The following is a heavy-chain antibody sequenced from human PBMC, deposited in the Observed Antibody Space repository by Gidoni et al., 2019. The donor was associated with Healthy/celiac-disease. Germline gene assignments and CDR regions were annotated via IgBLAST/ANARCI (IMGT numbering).Heavy chain of an antibody. V-gene: IGHV3-21*01. D-gene: IGHD3-10*01. J-gene: IGHJ4*02. CDR1: GFTFSSYS. CDR2: ISSSSSYI. CDR3: ATYGSGSSPYEFDY. Sequence: EVQLVESGGGLVKPGGSLRLSCADSGFTFSSYSMNWVRQAPGKGLEWVSSISSSSSYIYYADSVKGRFTISRDNAKNSLYLQMNILRAEDTAVYYCATYGSGSSPYEFDYWGQGTLVTVSS.